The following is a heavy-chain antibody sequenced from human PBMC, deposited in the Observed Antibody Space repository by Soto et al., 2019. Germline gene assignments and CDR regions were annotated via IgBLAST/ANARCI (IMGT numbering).Heavy chain of an antibody. CDR2: MNPNSGNT. J-gene: IGHJ6*02. V-gene: IGHV1-8*01. CDR1: GYTFTSYD. Sequence: QVQLVQSGAEVKKPGASVKVSCKASGYTFTSYDINWVRQATGQGLEWMGWMNPNSGNTGYAQKFQGRVTMTRNTSIGTAYMELSSLRYEDTAVYYGARGKLSSSSVVATPYYGMDVWGQGTTVTVSS. CDR3: ARGKLSSSSVVATPYYGMDV. D-gene: IGHD5-12*01.